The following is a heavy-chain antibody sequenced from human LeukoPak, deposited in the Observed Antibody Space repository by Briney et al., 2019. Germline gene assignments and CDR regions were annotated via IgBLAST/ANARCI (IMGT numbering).Heavy chain of an antibody. CDR3: ARASYCSSSSCYFEAGFDY. V-gene: IGHV4-59*12. D-gene: IGHD2-2*01. CDR1: GGSISSYY. CDR2: IYYSGST. J-gene: IGHJ4*02. Sequence: PSETLSLTCTVSGGSISSYYWSWIRQPPGKGLEWIGYIYYSGSTYYNPSLKSRVTISVDMFKNQFSLKLTSVSAADTAVYYCARASYCSSSSCYFEAGFDYWGQGTLVTVSS.